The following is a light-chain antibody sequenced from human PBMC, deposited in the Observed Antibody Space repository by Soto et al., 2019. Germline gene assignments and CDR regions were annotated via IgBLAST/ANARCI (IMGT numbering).Light chain of an antibody. CDR1: QRVSGNY. V-gene: IGKV3-20*01. CDR3: QQYATFPVT. CDR2: ASS. Sequence: NVLTQSPGTLSSTPGDSAVLSCRASQRVSGNYVAWYQQRPGRAPRLLIYASSTRTTGIPDRFSDSGSGTDFTLTITRVEPEDLAVYYCQQYATFPVTFGPGTKVDIK. J-gene: IGKJ3*01.